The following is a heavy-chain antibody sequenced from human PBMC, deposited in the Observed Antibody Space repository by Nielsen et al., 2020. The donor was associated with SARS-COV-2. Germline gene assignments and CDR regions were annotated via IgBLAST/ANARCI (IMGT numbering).Heavy chain of an antibody. V-gene: IGHV3-33*01. CDR3: ARSSGFYDFDH. CDR2: IWYNGKST. Sequence: GESLTISCVASGYTFTSYGVNWVRQAPGKGLEWMALIWYNGKSTYSTDSVKGRFTISRDNSKNTVYLQMNSLRPEDTAVYYCARSSGFYDFDHWGQGALVTVSS. CDR1: GYTFTSYG. D-gene: IGHD3-22*01. J-gene: IGHJ4*02.